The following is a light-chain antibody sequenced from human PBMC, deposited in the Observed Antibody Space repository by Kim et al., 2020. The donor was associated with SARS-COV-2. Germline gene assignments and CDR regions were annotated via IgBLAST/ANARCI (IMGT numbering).Light chain of an antibody. CDR2: QDS. CDR3: QAWDSSAVV. CDR1: KLGDKY. V-gene: IGLV3-1*01. Sequence: VSPGQTASITCAGEKLGDKYACWYQQKPGQSAVLVIYQDSKRPSGIPERFSGSNSGNTATLTISGTQAMDEADYYCQAWDSSAVVFGGGTQLTVL. J-gene: IGLJ2*01.